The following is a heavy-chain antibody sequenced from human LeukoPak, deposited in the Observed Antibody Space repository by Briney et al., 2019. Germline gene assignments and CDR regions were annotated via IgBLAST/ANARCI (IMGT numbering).Heavy chain of an antibody. CDR2: IYHSVST. D-gene: IGHD3-16*01. CDR1: GASISSSNW. CDR3: ARGDYYAGGGRNWFDP. V-gene: IGHV4-4*02. J-gene: IGHJ5*02. Sequence: SETLSLTCAVSGASISSSNWWTWVRQPPGRGLEWIGQIYHSVSTNYSPSLKSRVTMSVDGSKNQFSLKLTSVTAADTAVFYCARGDYYAGGGRNWFDPWSQGTLVTVSS.